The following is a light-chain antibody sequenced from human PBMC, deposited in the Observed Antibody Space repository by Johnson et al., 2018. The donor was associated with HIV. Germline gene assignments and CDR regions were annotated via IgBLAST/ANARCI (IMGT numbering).Light chain of an antibody. CDR3: GTWDSSLSVRV. V-gene: IGLV1-51*02. CDR1: SSNIGNNY. Sequence: QSVLTQPPSVSAAPGQKVTISCSGSSSNIGNNYVSWYQQFPGTSPKLLIYENNKRPSGIPDRFSGSKSGTSATLGITGLQTGDEADYYCGTWDSSLSVRVFGTGTKVTVL. CDR2: ENN. J-gene: IGLJ1*01.